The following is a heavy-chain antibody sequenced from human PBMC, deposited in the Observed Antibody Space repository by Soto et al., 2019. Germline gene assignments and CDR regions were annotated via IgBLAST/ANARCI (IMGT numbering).Heavy chain of an antibody. CDR3: ARDRGVVTVGVGSWFDP. Sequence: QVQLVQSGAEVKKPGASVKVSCKASGYTFTSYGISWVRQAPGQGLEWMGWISAYNGNTNYAQKLQGRVTMTTDTSKSTDYMELRRLRSDDTAVYYCARDRGVVTVGVGSWFDPWGQGTLVTVSS. V-gene: IGHV1-18*01. CDR2: ISAYNGNT. D-gene: IGHD2-15*01. CDR1: GYTFTSYG. J-gene: IGHJ5*02.